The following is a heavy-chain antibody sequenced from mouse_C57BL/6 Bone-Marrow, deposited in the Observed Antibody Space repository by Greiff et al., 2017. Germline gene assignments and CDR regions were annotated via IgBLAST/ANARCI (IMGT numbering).Heavy chain of an antibody. Sequence: DVMLVESGEGLVKPGGSLKLSCAASGFTFSSYAMSWVRQTPEKRLEWVAYISSGGDYIYYADTVKGRFTISRDNARNTLYLQMSSLKSEDTAMDYCTRAHYDGYYAMDYWGQGTSVTVSS. D-gene: IGHD2-3*01. CDR2: ISSGGDYI. J-gene: IGHJ4*01. CDR3: TRAHYDGYYAMDY. CDR1: GFTFSSYA. V-gene: IGHV5-9-1*02.